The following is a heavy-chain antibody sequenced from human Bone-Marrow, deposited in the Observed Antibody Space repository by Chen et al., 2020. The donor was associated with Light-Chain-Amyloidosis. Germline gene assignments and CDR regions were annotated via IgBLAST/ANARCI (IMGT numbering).Heavy chain of an antibody. J-gene: IGHJ4*02. CDR1: GFTFSSHW. Sequence: EVQLVESGGGLVQPGGSLGLFCVASGFTFSSHWMRWVRQAPGKGLEWVANIKQDGSEKYYADSVKGRFTISRDNAKNSLYLQMNSLRAEDTAVYYCAEINTNWGQGTLVTVSS. CDR2: IKQDGSEK. V-gene: IGHV3-7*01. CDR3: AEINTN.